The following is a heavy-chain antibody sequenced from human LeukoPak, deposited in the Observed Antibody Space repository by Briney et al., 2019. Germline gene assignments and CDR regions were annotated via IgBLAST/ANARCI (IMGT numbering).Heavy chain of an antibody. V-gene: IGHV3-23*01. Sequence: PGGSLRLSCAASGFTFSSYAMSWVRQAPGKGLEWVSAISGSGGRTYYADSVKGRFTISRDNSKNTLYLQMNSLRAEDTAVYYCAKSRGWRVGATGYFDYWGQGTLVTVSS. CDR2: ISGSGGRT. CDR3: AKSRGWRVGATGYFDY. D-gene: IGHD1-26*01. CDR1: GFTFSSYA. J-gene: IGHJ4*02.